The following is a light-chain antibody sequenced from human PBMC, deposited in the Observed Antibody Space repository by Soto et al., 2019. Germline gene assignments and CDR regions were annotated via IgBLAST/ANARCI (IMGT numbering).Light chain of an antibody. CDR2: EGT. CDR1: SSDVGSYNL. Sequence: QSVLTQPPSVSGSPGKSITISCTGTSSDVGSYNLVSWYQQHPGKAPKLIICEGTKRPSGVSNRFSGSKSGNTASLTISGLQAEDEADYYCCSFTGTSNYYVFGTGTKSPS. CDR3: CSFTGTSNYYV. V-gene: IGLV2-23*01. J-gene: IGLJ1*01.